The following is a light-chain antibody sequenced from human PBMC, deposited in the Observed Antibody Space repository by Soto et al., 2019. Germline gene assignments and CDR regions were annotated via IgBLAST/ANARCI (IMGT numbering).Light chain of an antibody. Sequence: QSALTQPPSVSAAPGRKVTISCSGSRADIGNNDVSWYQQFPGTAPTLLIYDSHQRPSGIPDRFSASKSGTSASLGIADLQTGDEADYYCGTWDNTLSSTVFXGGTKVTVL. J-gene: IGLJ2*01. CDR3: GTWDNTLSSTV. V-gene: IGLV1-51*01. CDR1: RADIGNND. CDR2: DSH.